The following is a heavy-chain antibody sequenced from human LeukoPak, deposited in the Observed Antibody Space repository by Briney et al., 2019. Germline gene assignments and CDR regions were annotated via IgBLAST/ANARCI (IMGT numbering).Heavy chain of an antibody. CDR1: GYTFTSYY. V-gene: IGHV1-2*02. Sequence: ASVKLACKASGYTFTSYYMHWVRQAPGQGLEWMGWINPNSGGTNYAQKFQGRVTMTRDTSISTAYMELSRLRSDDTAVYYCARDVNYYYGSGSPLDYWGQGTLVTVSS. CDR2: INPNSGGT. CDR3: ARDVNYYYGSGSPLDY. J-gene: IGHJ4*02. D-gene: IGHD3-10*01.